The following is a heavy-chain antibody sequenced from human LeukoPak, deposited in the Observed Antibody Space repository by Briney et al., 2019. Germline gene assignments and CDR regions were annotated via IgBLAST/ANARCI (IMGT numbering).Heavy chain of an antibody. CDR2: INHRGST. V-gene: IGHV4-34*01. D-gene: IGHD6-6*01. CDR1: GGSFSGYY. J-gene: IGHJ5*02. CDR3: ARHNIAARPRRGVWFDP. Sequence: PSETLSLTCAVYGGSFSGYYWSWIRQPPGKGLEWIGEINHRGSTNYNPSLKSRVTISVDTSKNQFSLKLSSVTAADTAVYYCARHNIAARPRRGVWFDPWGQGTLVTVSS.